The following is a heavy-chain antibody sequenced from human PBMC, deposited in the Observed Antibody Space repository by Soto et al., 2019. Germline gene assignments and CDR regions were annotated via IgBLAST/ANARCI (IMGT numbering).Heavy chain of an antibody. D-gene: IGHD6-19*01. J-gene: IGHJ4*02. V-gene: IGHV3-30*18. CDR3: AKAFNSGYSSGWYIVPGDF. Sequence: LILSCAASGFTFRSYGMHWVRQAPGKGLEWVAVISYDANNKYYADSVKGRFTISRDNSKNTLYLQMNNLRAEDTAVYHCAKAFNSGYSSGWYIVPGDFWGQGTLVTVSS. CDR1: GFTFRSYG. CDR2: ISYDANNK.